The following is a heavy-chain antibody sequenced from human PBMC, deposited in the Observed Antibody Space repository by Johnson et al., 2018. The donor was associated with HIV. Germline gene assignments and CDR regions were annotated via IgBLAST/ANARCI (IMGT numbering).Heavy chain of an antibody. CDR1: GFTFSSYA. V-gene: IGHV3-30*02. D-gene: IGHD3-9*01. J-gene: IGHJ3*02. CDR2: IRYDGSNK. CDR3: AKDIRLVSAYYDILSGTSFDAFDI. Sequence: QVQLVEPGGGLLQPGGSLRLSCAASGFTFSSYAMHWVRQAPGKGLEWVAFIRYDGSNKYYADSVKGRFTISRDNSKNTLYLQMNSLRVEDTAVYYCAKDIRLVSAYYDILSGTSFDAFDIWGQGTMVTVSS.